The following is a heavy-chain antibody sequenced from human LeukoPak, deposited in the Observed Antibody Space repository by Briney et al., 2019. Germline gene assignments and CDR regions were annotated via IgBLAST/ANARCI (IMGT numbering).Heavy chain of an antibody. Sequence: GGSLTLLCGASVFIYSIYSMLGARDARGEAGVGVSYISSSSTIYYADSVKGRFTISRDNAKNSLYLQMNSLRAEDTAVYYCARARLKATLNWFDPWGQGTLVTVSS. D-gene: IGHD5-12*01. CDR1: VFIYSIYS. CDR3: ARARLKATLNWFDP. J-gene: IGHJ5*02. V-gene: IGHV3-48*04. CDR2: ISSSSTI.